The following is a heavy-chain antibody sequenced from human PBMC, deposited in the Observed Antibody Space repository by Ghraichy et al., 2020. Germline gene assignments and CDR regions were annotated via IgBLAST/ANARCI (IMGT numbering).Heavy chain of an antibody. CDR2: FDPEDGET. D-gene: IGHD3-3*01. V-gene: IGHV1-24*01. J-gene: IGHJ6*02. Sequence: ASVKVSCKVSGYTLTELSMHWVRQAPGKGLEWMGGFDPEDGETIYAQKFQGRVTMTEDTSTDTAYMELSSLRSEDTAVYYCATGNYDFWSGYPGGTYYYGMDVWGQGTTVTVSS. CDR3: ATGNYDFWSGYPGGTYYYGMDV. CDR1: GYTLTELS.